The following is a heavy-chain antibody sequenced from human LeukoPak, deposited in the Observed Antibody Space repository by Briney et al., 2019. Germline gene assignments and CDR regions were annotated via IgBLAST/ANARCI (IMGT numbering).Heavy chain of an antibody. Sequence: PSETLSLTCTVSGGSINSYYWSWIRQPPGKGLEWIGYIYYSGSTNYNPSLKSRVTISVDTSKNQFSLKLNTVTAADTAVYYCARLTPSDSSSWYWYFGLWGRGTLVTVSS. V-gene: IGHV4-59*08. D-gene: IGHD6-13*01. J-gene: IGHJ2*01. CDR3: ARLTPSDSSSWYWYFGL. CDR2: IYYSGST. CDR1: GGSINSYY.